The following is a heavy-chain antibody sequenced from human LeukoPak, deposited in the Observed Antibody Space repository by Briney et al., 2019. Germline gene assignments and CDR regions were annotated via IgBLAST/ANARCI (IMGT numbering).Heavy chain of an antibody. CDR2: ISGSGGST. V-gene: IGHV3-23*01. CDR1: GFTFSSYA. J-gene: IGHJ4*02. Sequence: PGGSLRLSCAASGFTFSSYAMSWVRQAPGEGLEWVSAISGSGGSTCYPDSMKGRFTIFRENSKNTSLQQMTSLRAEDTAVYYCAKESHPPLVSDRFDYWGQGTLVTVSS. CDR3: AKESHPPLVSDRFDY.